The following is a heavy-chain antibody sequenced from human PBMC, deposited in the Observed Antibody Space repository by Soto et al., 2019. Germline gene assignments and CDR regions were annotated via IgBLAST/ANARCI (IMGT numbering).Heavy chain of an antibody. D-gene: IGHD3-9*01. CDR2: IYPGDCDT. CDR3: ASPMYSDILDYGMDV. Sequence: GESLKISCNVSGYSFTSYWICWVCQMPGKGLEWMGIIYPGDCDTRYSPSFQGQGTMSADKTISTAYSQWSSPKAAATAMYYCASPMYSDILDYGMDVWGQGTTVTVSS. V-gene: IGHV5-51*01. J-gene: IGHJ6*02. CDR1: GYSFTSYW.